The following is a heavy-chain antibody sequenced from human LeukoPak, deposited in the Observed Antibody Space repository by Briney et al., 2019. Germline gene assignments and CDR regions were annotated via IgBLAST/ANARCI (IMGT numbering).Heavy chain of an antibody. V-gene: IGHV7-4-1*02. CDR1: GYTFTSYA. J-gene: IGHJ4*02. D-gene: IGHD2-21*02. CDR3: ARVVGCGGDCYSGISDY. Sequence: GASVTVSCKASGYTFTSYAMNWVRQAPGQGLEWMGWINTNTGNPTYAQGLTGRFVFSLDTSVSTAYLQISSLKAEDTAVYYCARVVGCGGDCYSGISDYWGQGTLVTVSS. CDR2: INTNTGNP.